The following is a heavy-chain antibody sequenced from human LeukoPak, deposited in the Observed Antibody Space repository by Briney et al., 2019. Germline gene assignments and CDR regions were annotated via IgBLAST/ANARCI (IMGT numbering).Heavy chain of an antibody. J-gene: IGHJ4*02. CDR3: ATEWGPTYGSGSSHFDY. D-gene: IGHD3-10*01. Sequence: GASVKVSCKASGYTFTSYYMHWVRQAPGQGLEWMGIINPSGGSTSYAQKFQGRVTMTTDTSTSTAYMELRSLRSDDTAVYYCATEWGPTYGSGSSHFDYWGQGTLVTVSS. V-gene: IGHV1-46*01. CDR1: GYTFTSYY. CDR2: INPSGGST.